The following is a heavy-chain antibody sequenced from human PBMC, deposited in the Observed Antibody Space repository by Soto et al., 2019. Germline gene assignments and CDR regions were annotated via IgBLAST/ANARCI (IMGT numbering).Heavy chain of an antibody. CDR1: FGPMRGYY. CDR2: IFYNGGA. CDR3: ARDGDHVYFYGMDI. J-gene: IGHJ6*02. V-gene: IGHV4-59*01. Sequence: LQESVPGLVKASETLSLSCSVSFGPMRGYYWSWIRQPPGKGLEWIANIFYNGGANYNPSLRSRVTISVDKSKNSFSLRLTSVTPADTAVYYSARDGDHVYFYGMDIWGQGTTVTVS. D-gene: IGHD7-27*01.